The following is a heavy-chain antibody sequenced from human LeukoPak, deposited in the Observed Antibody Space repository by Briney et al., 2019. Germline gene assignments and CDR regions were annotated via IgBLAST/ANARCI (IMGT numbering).Heavy chain of an antibody. J-gene: IGHJ5*02. CDR2: IYYSGST. D-gene: IGHD6-13*01. Sequence: SETLSLTCAVYGGSFSGYYWSWIRQPPGKGLEWIGSIYYSGSTYYNPSLKSRVTISVDTSKNQFSLKLSSVTAADTAVYYCKATIAAAGTEWFDPWGQGTLVTVSS. CDR1: GGSFSGYY. V-gene: IGHV4-34*03. CDR3: KATIAAAGTEWFDP.